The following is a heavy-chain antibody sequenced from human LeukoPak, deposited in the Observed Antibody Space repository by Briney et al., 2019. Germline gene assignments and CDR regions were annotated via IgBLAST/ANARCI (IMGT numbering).Heavy chain of an antibody. CDR1: GYTFTGYY. D-gene: IGHD6-13*01. CDR2: INPNSGGT. CDR3: ARLGIAAAGKEGD. V-gene: IGHV1-2*02. J-gene: IGHJ4*02. Sequence: ASVKVSCKASGYTFTGYYIHWVRQAPGQGLEWMGWINPNSGGTNYAQKFQGRVTMTRDTSISTAYMELSRLRSDDTAVYYCARLGIAAAGKEGDWGQGTLVTVSS.